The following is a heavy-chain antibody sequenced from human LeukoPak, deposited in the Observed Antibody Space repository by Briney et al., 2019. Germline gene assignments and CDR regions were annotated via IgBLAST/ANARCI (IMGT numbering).Heavy chain of an antibody. Sequence: SETLSLTCAVYGGSFSGYYWSWIRQPPGKGLEWIGEINHSGSTNYNPSLKSRVTISVDTSKNQFSLKLSSVTAADTAGLLRAVAFLLEWGGFEFWGQGTLVTVSS. CDR3: AVAFLLEWGGFEF. D-gene: IGHD3-22*01. J-gene: IGHJ4*02. V-gene: IGHV4-34*03. CDR1: GGSFSGYY. CDR2: INHSGST.